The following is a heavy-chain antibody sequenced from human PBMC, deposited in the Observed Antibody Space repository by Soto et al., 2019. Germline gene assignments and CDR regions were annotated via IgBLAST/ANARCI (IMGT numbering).Heavy chain of an antibody. CDR2: INSDGSNT. Sequence: EVQLVESGGGLVQPGGSLRLSCVASGFTFSSYWMHWVRQAPGKGLVWVSHINSDGSNTRYADSVKGRFTISRDNAENTLYLQMNGLRAEDTAVYDCARGSLVRGVFDYWGQGTLITVSS. V-gene: IGHV3-74*01. D-gene: IGHD3-10*01. CDR3: ARGSLVRGVFDY. J-gene: IGHJ4*02. CDR1: GFTFSSYW.